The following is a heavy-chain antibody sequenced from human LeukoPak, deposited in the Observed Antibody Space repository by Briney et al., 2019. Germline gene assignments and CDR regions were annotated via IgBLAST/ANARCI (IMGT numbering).Heavy chain of an antibody. J-gene: IGHJ3*02. CDR3: ARSLTQYYYGSGSPNDAFDI. Sequence: SETLSLTCTVSGGSISTYYWSWIRQPPGKGLEWIGYISYSGSTDYNPSLKSRVTMSVDTSINQFSLKLSSVTAADTAVYYCARSLTQYYYGSGSPNDAFDIWGQGTMVTVSS. D-gene: IGHD3-10*01. CDR2: ISYSGST. V-gene: IGHV4-59*01. CDR1: GGSISTYY.